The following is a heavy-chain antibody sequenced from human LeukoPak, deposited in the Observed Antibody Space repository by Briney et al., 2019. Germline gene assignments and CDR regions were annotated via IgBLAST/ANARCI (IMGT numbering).Heavy chain of an antibody. CDR1: GFTFSLFA. V-gene: IGHV3-23*01. Sequence: GGSLRLSCAASGFTFSLFAMTWVRQAPGKGLEWVSGISNRGDITYHSDSVKGRFTVSRDNSQNTLYLRMSSLRAEDTAVYYCGKNWGGLDYWGQGILVTVSS. CDR2: ISNRGDIT. J-gene: IGHJ4*02. D-gene: IGHD7-27*01. CDR3: GKNWGGLDY.